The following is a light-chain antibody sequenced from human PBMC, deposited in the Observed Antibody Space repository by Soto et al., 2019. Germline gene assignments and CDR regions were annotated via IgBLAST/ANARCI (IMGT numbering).Light chain of an antibody. J-gene: IGKJ2*01. CDR2: AAS. Sequence: DIQMTQSPSSLSASVGDRVTITCRASQSISTYLNWYQQKPGKAPNLLIYAASSLQSGVPSRFSGSGSGTDFTLTISSLQPEDFATYYCQQSYSTPYTFAQGTKLEIK. CDR1: QSISTY. CDR3: QQSYSTPYT. V-gene: IGKV1-39*01.